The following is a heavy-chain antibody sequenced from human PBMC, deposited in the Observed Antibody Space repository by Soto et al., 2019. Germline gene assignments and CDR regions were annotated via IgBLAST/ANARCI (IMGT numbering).Heavy chain of an antibody. D-gene: IGHD5-18*01. CDR1: EFTFSSNG. CDR3: VKSAIMTALLTDYYGMDL. CDR2: IPGDGSKR. J-gene: IGHJ6*02. Sequence: GGSLRLSCAASEFTFSSNGMQWVRQAAGKGLEWVAGIPGDGSKRYYADSLKGRLTISRDNSKNMLHLQMNNLRPEDTAVSYCVKSAIMTALLTDYYGMDLWGQGTTVTVSS. V-gene: IGHV3-30*02.